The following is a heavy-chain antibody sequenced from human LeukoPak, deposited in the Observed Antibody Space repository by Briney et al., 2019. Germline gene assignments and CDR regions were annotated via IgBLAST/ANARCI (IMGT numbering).Heavy chain of an antibody. Sequence: GESLRLSCAASGFTFDDYAMNWVRQVPGRGLEWVSGINWNGRITEYADSVKDRFTISRQNTKNSLYLYMNNLGGEDTALYFCARGSVQLWLRDTYYYMDVWGKGTTVAVSS. CDR3: ARGSVQLWLRDTYYYMDV. D-gene: IGHD5-18*01. CDR1: GFTFDDYA. V-gene: IGHV3-20*04. J-gene: IGHJ6*03. CDR2: INWNGRIT.